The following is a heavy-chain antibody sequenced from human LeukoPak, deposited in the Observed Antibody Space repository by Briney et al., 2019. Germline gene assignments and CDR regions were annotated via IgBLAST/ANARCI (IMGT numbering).Heavy chain of an antibody. Sequence: GGSLRLSCAVFGFTVSRNYMSWVRQAPGKGLEWVSGISWNSDSLGYADSVKGRFTISRDNAKNSLYLQMNSLRAEDTAIYYCARDLRAGSYAFDWGQGTLVTVSS. J-gene: IGHJ4*02. V-gene: IGHV3-20*04. CDR3: ARDLRAGSYAFD. D-gene: IGHD5-18*01. CDR2: ISWNSDSL. CDR1: GFTVSRNY.